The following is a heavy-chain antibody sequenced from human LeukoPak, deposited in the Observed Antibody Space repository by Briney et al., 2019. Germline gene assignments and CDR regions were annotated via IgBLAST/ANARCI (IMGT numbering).Heavy chain of an antibody. J-gene: IGHJ4*02. CDR3: AKDLGPLLLWFGELRDY. V-gene: IGHV3-30*02. CDR1: GFTFSSYG. CDR2: IRYDGSNK. D-gene: IGHD3-10*01. Sequence: PGGSLRLSCAASGFTFSSYGMHWVRQAPGKGLEWVAFIRYDGSNKYYADSVKGRFTISRDNSKNTLYLQMNSLRAEDTAVYYCAKDLGPLLLWFGELRDYWGQGTLVTVSS.